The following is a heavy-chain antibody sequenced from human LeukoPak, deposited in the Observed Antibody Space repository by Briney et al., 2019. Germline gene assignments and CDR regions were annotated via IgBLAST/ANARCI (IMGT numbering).Heavy chain of an antibody. J-gene: IGHJ4*02. V-gene: IGHV1-69*05. Sequence: SVKVSCKASGYTFTSYGISWVRQAPGQGLEWMGRIIPIFGTANYAQKFQGRVTITTDESTSTAYMELSSLRSEDTAVYYCARAVGYCSSTSRLTYFDYWGQGTLVTVSS. CDR3: ARAVGYCSSTSRLTYFDY. CDR1: GYTFTSYG. D-gene: IGHD2-2*01. CDR2: IIPIFGTA.